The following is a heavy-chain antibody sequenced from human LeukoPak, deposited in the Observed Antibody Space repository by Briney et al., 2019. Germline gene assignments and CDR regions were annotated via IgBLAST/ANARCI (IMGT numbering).Heavy chain of an antibody. Sequence: SETLSLTCTVSGGSISSYYWSWIRQPAGKGLEWIGRIYTSGSTNYNPSLKSRVTMSVDTSKNQFSLKLSSVTAADTAVYYCARDYVVVPAAIRWSWFDPGAREPWSPSPQ. D-gene: IGHD2-2*02. V-gene: IGHV4-4*07. CDR3: ARDYVVVPAAIRWSWFDP. CDR2: IYTSGST. J-gene: IGHJ5*02. CDR1: GGSISSYY.